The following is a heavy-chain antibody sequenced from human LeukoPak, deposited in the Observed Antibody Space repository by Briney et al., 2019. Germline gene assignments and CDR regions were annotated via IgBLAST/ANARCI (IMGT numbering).Heavy chain of an antibody. CDR2: IYYTGST. V-gene: IGHV4-59*08. D-gene: IGHD5-18*01. Sequence: SETLSLTCTVSGGSISSYYWSWIRQPPGKGLEWIGYIYYTGSTNYKPTLKSRVTILEDTSKNQFSLKLSSVTAADTAVYYCARHAGYSYGPFDYWGQGIVVTVSS. CDR3: ARHAGYSYGPFDY. CDR1: GGSISSYY. J-gene: IGHJ4*02.